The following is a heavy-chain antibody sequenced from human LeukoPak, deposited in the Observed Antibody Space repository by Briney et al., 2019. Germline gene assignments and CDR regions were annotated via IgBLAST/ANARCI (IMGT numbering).Heavy chain of an antibody. J-gene: IGHJ3*02. Sequence: GASVKVSCKASGYTFTGYYMHWVRQAPGQGLEWMGWINPNSGGTNYAQKFQGRVTMTRDTSISTVYMELSSLTSEDTAVYYCTRLFSSEMAPEGDVFDIWGQGTMVTVSS. V-gene: IGHV1-2*02. CDR3: TRLFSSEMAPEGDVFDI. CDR1: GYTFTGYY. CDR2: INPNSGGT. D-gene: IGHD5-24*01.